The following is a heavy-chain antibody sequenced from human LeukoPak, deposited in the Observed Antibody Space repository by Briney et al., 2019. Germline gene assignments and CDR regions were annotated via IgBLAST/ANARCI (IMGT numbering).Heavy chain of an antibody. Sequence: WASVKVSCKASGYTFTGYYMHWVRQAPGQGLEWMGIINPSGGSTSYAQKFEGRVTMTRDTSTSTVYMELSSLRSEDTAVYYCARDRYSSSYENYYFEYWGQGTLVTVSS. V-gene: IGHV1-46*01. CDR1: GYTFTGYY. J-gene: IGHJ4*02. D-gene: IGHD6-6*01. CDR2: INPSGGST. CDR3: ARDRYSSSYENYYFEY.